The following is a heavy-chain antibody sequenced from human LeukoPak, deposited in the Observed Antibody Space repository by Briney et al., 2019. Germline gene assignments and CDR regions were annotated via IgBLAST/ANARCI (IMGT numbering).Heavy chain of an antibody. CDR1: GFTFSSFA. J-gene: IGHJ3*01. D-gene: IGHD1-26*01. Sequence: GGSLRLSCAVSGFTFSSFAMSWVRQAPGKGLEWVSSISSNSYYIYYADSVRGRFSISRDNAKNSVFLQMSSLRAEDTAVYYCARWLVGALKPGAFDVWGQGTMVTVSS. CDR2: ISSNSYYI. V-gene: IGHV3-21*01. CDR3: ARWLVGALKPGAFDV.